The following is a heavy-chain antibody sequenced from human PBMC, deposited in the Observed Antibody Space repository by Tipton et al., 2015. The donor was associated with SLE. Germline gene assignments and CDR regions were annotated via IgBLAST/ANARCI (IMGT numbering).Heavy chain of an antibody. V-gene: IGHV4-59*11. J-gene: IGHJ3*02. CDR3: ARVLSPYLDAFDI. CDR2: IYYSGST. CDR1: GGSISSHY. D-gene: IGHD3-16*01. Sequence: TLSLTCTVSGGSISSHYWSWIRQPPGKGLEWIGYIYYSGSTNYNPSLKSRVTMSVDTSKNQFSLKLSSVTAADTAVYYCARVLSPYLDAFDIWGQGTMVTVSS.